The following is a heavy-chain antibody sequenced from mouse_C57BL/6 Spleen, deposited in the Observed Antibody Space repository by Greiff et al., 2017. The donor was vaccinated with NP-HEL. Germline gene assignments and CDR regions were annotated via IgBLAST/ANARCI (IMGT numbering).Heavy chain of an antibody. CDR1: GYAFTNYL. V-gene: IGHV1-54*01. CDR2: INPGSGGT. Sequence: QVQLQQSGAELVRPGTSVKVSCKASGYAFTNYLIEWVKQRPGQGLEWIGVINPGSGGTNYNEKFKGKATLTADKSSSTAYMQLSSLTSEDSAVYYCARFGTYYFDYWGQGTTLTVSS. J-gene: IGHJ2*01. D-gene: IGHD5-1*01. CDR3: ARFGTYYFDY.